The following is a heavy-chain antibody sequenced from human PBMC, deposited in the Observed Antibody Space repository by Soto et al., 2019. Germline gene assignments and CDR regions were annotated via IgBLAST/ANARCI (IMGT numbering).Heavy chain of an antibody. CDR3: ARSPAYTPIGLDY. CDR1: GYTFTSYD. D-gene: IGHD1-20*01. J-gene: IGHJ4*02. V-gene: IGHV1-2*02. CDR2: INPNSGGT. Sequence: ASVKVSCKASGYTFTSYDINWVRQATGQGLEWMGWINPNSGGTNYAQKFQGRVTMTRDTSISTAYMELSRLRSDDTAVYYCARSPAYTPIGLDYWGQGTLVTVSS.